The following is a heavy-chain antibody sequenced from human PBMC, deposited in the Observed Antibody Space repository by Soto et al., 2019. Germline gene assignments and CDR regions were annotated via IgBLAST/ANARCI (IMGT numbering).Heavy chain of an antibody. CDR2: ISGSGGAT. CDR3: AKDRGIIVKAGDAFDV. V-gene: IGHV3-23*01. CDR1: GFTFTSFA. J-gene: IGHJ3*01. Sequence: GGSLRLSCAASGFTFTSFAVSWVRQAPGKGLEWVSAISGSGGATYYADSVKGRITVSRDNSRNTVYLQVDSLRVEDTAVYHCAKDRGIIVKAGDAFDVWGQGTKVTVS. D-gene: IGHD3-16*02.